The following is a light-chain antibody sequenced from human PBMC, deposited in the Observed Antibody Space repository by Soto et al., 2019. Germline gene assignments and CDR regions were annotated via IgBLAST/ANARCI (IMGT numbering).Light chain of an antibody. CDR3: SSYTSSSTLEWV. Sequence: QSALTQPASVSGSPGQSITISCTGTSSDVGGYNYVSWYQQHPGKAPKLMIYDVSNRPSGVSNRFSGSKSGNTASLTISGLQAEDEADYYCSSYTSSSTLEWVFGEGTKLTVL. V-gene: IGLV2-14*01. CDR2: DVS. CDR1: SSDVGGYNY. J-gene: IGLJ3*02.